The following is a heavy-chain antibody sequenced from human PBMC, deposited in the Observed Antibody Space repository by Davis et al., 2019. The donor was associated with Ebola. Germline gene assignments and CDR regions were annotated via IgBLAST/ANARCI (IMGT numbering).Heavy chain of an antibody. CDR1: GFTFSNAR. D-gene: IGHD3-3*01. CDR3: ATDRCSSTSCYLGQGYYDFWSGYQPFDY. Sequence: GESLKISCAASGFTFSNARMSWVRQAPGKGLEWVGRIKSKTDGGTTDYAAPVKGRFTISRDDSKNTLYLQMNSLKTEDTAVYYCATDRCSSTSCYLGQGYYDFWSGYQPFDYWGQGTLVTASS. V-gene: IGHV3-15*01. CDR2: IKSKTDGGTT. J-gene: IGHJ4*02.